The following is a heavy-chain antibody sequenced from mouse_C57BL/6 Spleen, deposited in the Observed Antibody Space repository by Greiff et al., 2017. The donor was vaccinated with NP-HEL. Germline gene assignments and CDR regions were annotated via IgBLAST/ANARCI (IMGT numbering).Heavy chain of an antibody. V-gene: IGHV1-52*01. J-gene: IGHJ2*01. CDR2: IDPSDSET. Sequence: QVQLQQPGAELVRPGSSVKLSCKASGYTFTSYWMHWVKQRPIQGLEWIGNIDPSDSETHYNQKFKDKATLTVDKSSSTAYMQLSSLTSEDSAVYYCARSDYYGSSYLDYWGQGPTLTVSS. CDR3: ARSDYYGSSYLDY. D-gene: IGHD1-1*01. CDR1: GYTFTSYW.